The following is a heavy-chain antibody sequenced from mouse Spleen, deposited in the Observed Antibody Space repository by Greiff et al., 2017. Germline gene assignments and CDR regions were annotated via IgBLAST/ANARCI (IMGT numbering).Heavy chain of an antibody. J-gene: IGHJ4*01. D-gene: IGHD2-1*01. CDR1: GFNIKDTY. CDR3: ASWGNYEDYYAMDY. Sequence: VQLKQSGAELVKPGASVKLSCTASGFNIKDTYMHWVKQRPEQGLEWIGRIDPANGNTKYDPKFQGKATITADTSSNTAYLQLSSLTSEDTAVYYCASWGNYEDYYAMDYWGQGTSVTVSS. V-gene: IGHV14-3*02. CDR2: IDPANGNT.